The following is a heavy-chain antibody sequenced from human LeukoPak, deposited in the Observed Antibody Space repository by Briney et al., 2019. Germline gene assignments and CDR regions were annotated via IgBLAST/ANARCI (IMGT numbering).Heavy chain of an antibody. V-gene: IGHV4-4*07. J-gene: IGHJ3*02. CDR1: GGSISSYY. D-gene: IGHD3-22*01. Sequence: SETLSLTCTVSGGSISSYYWSWIRQPAGKGLEWIGRIYTSGSTNYNPSLKSRVTMSVDTSKTQFSLKLSSVTAADTAVYYCARDKPDSSGYSPNAFDIWGQGTMVTVSS. CDR2: IYTSGST. CDR3: ARDKPDSSGYSPNAFDI.